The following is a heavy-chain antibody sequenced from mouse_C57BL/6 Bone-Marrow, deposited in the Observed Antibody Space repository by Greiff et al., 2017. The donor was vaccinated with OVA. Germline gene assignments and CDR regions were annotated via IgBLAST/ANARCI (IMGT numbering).Heavy chain of an antibody. J-gene: IGHJ2*01. V-gene: IGHV5-6*01. D-gene: IGHD2-5*01. CDR1: GFTFSSYG. CDR3: ARLYSNYDY. CDR2: ISSGGSYT. Sequence: EVNLVESGGDLVKPGGSLKLSCAASGFTFSSYGMSWVRQTPDKRLEWVATISSGGSYTYYPDSVKGRFTISRDNAKNTLYLQMSSLKSEDTAMYYCARLYSNYDYWGQGTTLTVSS.